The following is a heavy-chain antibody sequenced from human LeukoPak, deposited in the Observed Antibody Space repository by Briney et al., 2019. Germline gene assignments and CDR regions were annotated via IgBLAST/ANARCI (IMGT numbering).Heavy chain of an antibody. D-gene: IGHD2-2*01. J-gene: IGHJ4*02. CDR1: GFTFSSYW. Sequence: GGSLRLSCAASGFTFSSYWMSWVRQAPGKGLEWVANIKQDGSEKYYVDSVKGRFTISRDNAKNSLYLQMNSLRAEDTAVYYCAKKALGYCSSTSCSQVYWGQGTLVTVSS. V-gene: IGHV3-7*03. CDR3: AKKALGYCSSTSCSQVY. CDR2: IKQDGSEK.